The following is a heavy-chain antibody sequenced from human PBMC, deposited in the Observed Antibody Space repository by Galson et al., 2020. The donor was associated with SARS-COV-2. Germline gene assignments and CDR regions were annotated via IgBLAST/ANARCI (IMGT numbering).Heavy chain of an antibody. CDR1: GFNVSSNY. J-gene: IGHJ3*02. D-gene: IGHD2-2*01. V-gene: IGHV3-66*01. CDR2: IYTGGTT. CDR3: AKYCSSIDCFSSDTFDI. Sequence: GGSLRLSCTASGFNVSSNYMTWVRQSPGKGLEWLSVIYTGGTTYYADSVKGRFTISRDISKNTVYIQMNSLRAEDTAVYYCAKYCSSIDCFSSDTFDIWGQGTMVTVSS.